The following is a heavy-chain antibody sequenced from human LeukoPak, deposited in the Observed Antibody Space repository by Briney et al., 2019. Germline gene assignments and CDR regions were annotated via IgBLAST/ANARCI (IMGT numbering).Heavy chain of an antibody. Sequence: GGSLRLSCTTSGFTFDHYGMSWVRQVPGKGLEWVSGGNWNGNSRGYADSVKGRFTISRDSAKNSLFLQMDSLRDEDTALYYCARGLDGLGDTALGLNNPFSGYYYYMDVWDKGTTVTVSS. J-gene: IGHJ6*03. D-gene: IGHD1-26*01. CDR3: ARGLDGLGDTALGLNNPFSGYYYYMDV. CDR1: GFTFDHYG. CDR2: GNWNGNSR. V-gene: IGHV3-20*04.